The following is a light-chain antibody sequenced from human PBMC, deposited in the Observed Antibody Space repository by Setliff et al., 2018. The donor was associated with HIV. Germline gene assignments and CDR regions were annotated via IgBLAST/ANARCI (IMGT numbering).Light chain of an antibody. CDR2: DVS. J-gene: IGLJ1*01. CDR1: SSDVGGYNY. CDR3: CSYAGSYTLYV. V-gene: IGLV2-11*01. Sequence: QSALTQPRSVSGSPGQSVTISCTGTSSDVGGYNYVSWYQQHPGKAPKLMIYDVSERPSGVPDRFSGSKSANTASLTISGLQAEDEADYYCCSYAGSYTLYVFGTGTRSPS.